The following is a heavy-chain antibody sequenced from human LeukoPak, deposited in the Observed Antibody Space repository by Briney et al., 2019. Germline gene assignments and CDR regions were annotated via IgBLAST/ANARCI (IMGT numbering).Heavy chain of an antibody. D-gene: IGHD3-3*01. CDR3: ARINFWSGYYIDY. CDR2: ISSSGSTI. Sequence: GGPLRLSCAASGFTFCDYYMSWIRQAPGKGLEWVSYISSSGSTIYYADSVKGRFTISRDNAKNSLYLQMNSLRAEDTAVYYCARINFWSGYYIDYWGQGTLVTVSS. V-gene: IGHV3-11*04. CDR1: GFTFCDYY. J-gene: IGHJ4*02.